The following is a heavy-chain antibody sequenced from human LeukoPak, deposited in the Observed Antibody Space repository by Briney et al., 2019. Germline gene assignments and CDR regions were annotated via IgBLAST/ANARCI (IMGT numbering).Heavy chain of an antibody. Sequence: ASVKLSCKASGYTFTSYGISWVRQAPRQGLEWMGWISAYNGNRNYSQKLQGRVTMTTDTSTSTPYTALRSLRSDDTGVYYRAIPTETTVDAFDIWGQGTMVTVSS. CDR1: GYTFTSYG. D-gene: IGHD4-17*01. J-gene: IGHJ3*02. CDR3: AIPTETTVDAFDI. CDR2: ISAYNGNR. V-gene: IGHV1-18*01.